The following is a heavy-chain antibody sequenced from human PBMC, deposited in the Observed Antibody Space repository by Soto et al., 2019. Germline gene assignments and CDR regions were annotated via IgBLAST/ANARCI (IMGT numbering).Heavy chain of an antibody. CDR3: ARVLLVMILKFYYYYYMDV. Sequence: ASVKVSCKASGYTFTSYAMHWVRQAPGQRLEWMGWINAGNGNTKYSQKFQGRVTITRDTSASTAYMELSSLRSEDTAVYYCARVLLVMILKFYYYYYMDVWGQGTTVTVSS. V-gene: IGHV1-3*01. CDR1: GYTFTSYA. J-gene: IGHJ6*03. D-gene: IGHD2-8*01. CDR2: INAGNGNT.